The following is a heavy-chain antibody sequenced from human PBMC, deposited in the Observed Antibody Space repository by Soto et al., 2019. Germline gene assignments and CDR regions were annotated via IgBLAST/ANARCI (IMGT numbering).Heavy chain of an antibody. D-gene: IGHD1-20*01. J-gene: IGHJ6*02. CDR3: AGDGGVITGPYGMDV. Sequence: ASVKVSCKASGYTFTGYYMHWVRQAPGQGLEWMGWINPNSGGTNYAQKFQGRVTMTRDTSISTAYMELSRLRSDDTAVYYCAGDGGVITGPYGMDVWGQGTTVTVSS. V-gene: IGHV1-2*02. CDR1: GYTFTGYY. CDR2: INPNSGGT.